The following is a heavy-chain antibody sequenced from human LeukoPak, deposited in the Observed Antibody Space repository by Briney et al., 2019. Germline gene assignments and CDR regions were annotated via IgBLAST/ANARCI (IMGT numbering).Heavy chain of an antibody. Sequence: GGTLRLSCAASGFTFSSYGMSWVRQAPGKGLGWVSAISGSGGSTYYADSVRGRFTISRDNSKSTLSLQMNSLRAEDTAVYYCASTVTTLYPFDYWGQGTLVTVSS. CDR2: ISGSGGST. CDR1: GFTFSSYG. V-gene: IGHV3-23*01. CDR3: ASTVTTLYPFDY. D-gene: IGHD4-17*01. J-gene: IGHJ4*02.